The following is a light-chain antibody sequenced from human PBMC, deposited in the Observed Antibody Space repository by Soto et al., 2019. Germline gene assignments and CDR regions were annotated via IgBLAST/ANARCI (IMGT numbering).Light chain of an antibody. J-gene: IGKJ1*01. CDR3: QQRSNWPTT. Sequence: IVMTQSPATLSVSPGEGATLSCRASQSVSSDLAWYQQKPGQVPRLLIYDASNRATGIPARFSGSGSGTDFTLTISSLEPEDFAVYYCQQRSNWPTTFGQGTKVDIK. V-gene: IGKV3-11*01. CDR2: DAS. CDR1: QSVSSD.